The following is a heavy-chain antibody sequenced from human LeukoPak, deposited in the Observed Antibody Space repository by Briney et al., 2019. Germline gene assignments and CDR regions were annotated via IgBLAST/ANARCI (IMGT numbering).Heavy chain of an antibody. CDR1: GGSFSGHY. CDR2: INHGGST. D-gene: IGHD6-13*01. CDR3: ARGRYVTTRGGAAAGFLDY. Sequence: PSETLSLTCAVSGGSFSGHYWSWIRQPPGKGLEWIGEINHGGSTNYNPSLKSRVTISVDTSQKQFSLRLSSVTAADTAVYYCARGRYVTTRGGAAAGFLDYWGQGTLVTVST. J-gene: IGHJ4*02. V-gene: IGHV4-34*01.